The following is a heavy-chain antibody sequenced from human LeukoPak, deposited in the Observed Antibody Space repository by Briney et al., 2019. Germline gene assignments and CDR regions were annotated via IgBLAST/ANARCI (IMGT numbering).Heavy chain of an antibody. Sequence: ASVKVSCKASGYTFTGYYMHWVRQAPGQGLEWMGWMNPNSGNTGYAQKFQGRVTMTRNTSISTAYMELSSLRSEDTAVYYCARGLECSGGSCYSLLYYYMDVWGKGTTVTISS. CDR3: ARGLECSGGSCYSLLYYYMDV. CDR2: MNPNSGNT. J-gene: IGHJ6*03. CDR1: GYTFTGYY. D-gene: IGHD2-15*01. V-gene: IGHV1-8*02.